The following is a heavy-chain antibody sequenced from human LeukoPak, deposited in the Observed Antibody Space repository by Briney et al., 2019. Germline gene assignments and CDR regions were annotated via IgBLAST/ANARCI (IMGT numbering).Heavy chain of an antibody. V-gene: IGHV3-30-3*01. CDR3: ARVLEWLRSGMDV. CDR1: GFIFRSYA. D-gene: IGHD5-12*01. CDR2: LSYDGTNK. Sequence: GGSLRLSCAASGFIFRSYAMHWVRQAPGKGLEWVADLSYDGTNKYYIDSVKGRFTISRDNSKNTLYLQMNSLRGEDTAVYYCARVLEWLRSGMDVWGQGTTVTVSS. J-gene: IGHJ6*02.